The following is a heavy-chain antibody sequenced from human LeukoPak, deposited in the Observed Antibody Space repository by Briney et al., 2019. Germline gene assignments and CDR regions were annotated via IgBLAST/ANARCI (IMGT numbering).Heavy chain of an antibody. CDR1: GFIFNSYE. V-gene: IGHV3-23*01. CDR2: ISGSDDDT. Sequence: SGGFLRLSCVASGFIFNSYEMNWVRQAPGKGLEWVSAISGSDDDTYYADSVKGRFTISRDNSKNTLYLQMNSLRAEDTAVYYCAKSFYYYYYMDVWGRGTTVTVSS. CDR3: AKSFYYYYYMDV. J-gene: IGHJ6*03.